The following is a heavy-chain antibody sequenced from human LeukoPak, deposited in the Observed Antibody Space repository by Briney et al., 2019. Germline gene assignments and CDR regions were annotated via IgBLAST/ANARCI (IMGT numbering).Heavy chain of an antibody. V-gene: IGHV3-20*04. CDR2: INWNGGST. Sequence: GGSLRLSCAASGFIFSAYGMSWVRQAPGKGLEWVSGINWNGGSTGYADSVKGRFTISRDNAKNSLYLQMNSLRAEDTALYYCARNRGGYNLDYYYMDVWGKGTTVTVSS. J-gene: IGHJ6*03. D-gene: IGHD5-24*01. CDR3: ARNRGGYNLDYYYMDV. CDR1: GFIFSAYG.